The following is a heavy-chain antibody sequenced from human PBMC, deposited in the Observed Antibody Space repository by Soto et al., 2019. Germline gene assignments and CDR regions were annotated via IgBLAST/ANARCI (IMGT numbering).Heavy chain of an antibody. CDR3: ARDHVVSRNWFDP. CDR2: INSDGSST. J-gene: IGHJ5*02. V-gene: IGHV3-74*01. D-gene: IGHD2-21*01. CDR1: GFTFSSYW. Sequence: RLSCAASGFTFSSYWMHWVRQAPGKGLVWVSRINSDGSSTSYADSVKGRFTISRDNAKNTLYLQMNSLRAEDTAVYYCARDHVVSRNWFDPWGQGTLVTVSS.